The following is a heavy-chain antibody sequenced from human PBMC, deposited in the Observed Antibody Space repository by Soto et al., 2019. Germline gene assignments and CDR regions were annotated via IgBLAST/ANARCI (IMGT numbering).Heavy chain of an antibody. CDR2: IIPISGTA. V-gene: IGHV1-69*13. CDR1: GSTFSSYA. Sequence: ASVKVSCKASGSTFSSYAISWVRQAPGQGLEWMGGIIPISGTANYAQKFQGRVTITADESTSTAYMELSSLRSEDTAVYYCASSQGSSTSLEIYYYYYYGMDAWGQGTTVTVSS. D-gene: IGHD2-2*01. J-gene: IGHJ6*02. CDR3: ASSQGSSTSLEIYYYYYYGMDA.